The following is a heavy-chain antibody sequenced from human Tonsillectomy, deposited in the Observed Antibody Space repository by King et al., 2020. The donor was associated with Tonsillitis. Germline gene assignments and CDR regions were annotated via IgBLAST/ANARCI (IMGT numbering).Heavy chain of an antibody. D-gene: IGHD3-3*01. V-gene: IGHV3-49*03. CDR2: IRCKPYGGTT. CDR1: GFTFGDYT. Sequence: VQLVESGGGLVQPGRSLRLSCTTSGFTFGDYTMSWFRQAPGKGLEWVGFIRCKPYGGTTEYAASVKGRFSISRDDSKSIAYLQMNSPKTEDTAVYYCTRAPVITIFGVIMEGFDYWGQGTLVTVSS. J-gene: IGHJ4*02. CDR3: TRAPVITIFGVIMEGFDY.